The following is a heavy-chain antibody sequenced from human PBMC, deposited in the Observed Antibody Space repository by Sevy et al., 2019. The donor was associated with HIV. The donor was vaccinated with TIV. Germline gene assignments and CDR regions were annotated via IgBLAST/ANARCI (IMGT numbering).Heavy chain of an antibody. CDR3: ARDPTIYASGWYYFDY. Sequence: GGSLRLSCAASGFTFSSYWMSWVRQAPGKGLEWVANIKQDGSEKYYVDSVKGRFTISRDNAKNSLYLQMNSLRAEDTAVYYCARDPTIYASGWYYFDYWGQGTLVTVSS. CDR2: IKQDGSEK. J-gene: IGHJ4*02. V-gene: IGHV3-7*01. D-gene: IGHD6-19*01. CDR1: GFTFSSYW.